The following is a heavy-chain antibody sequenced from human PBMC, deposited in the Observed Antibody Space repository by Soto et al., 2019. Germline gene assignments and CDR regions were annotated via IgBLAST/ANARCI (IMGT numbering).Heavy chain of an antibody. CDR2: IIPILGIA. D-gene: IGHD2-2*01. CDR1: GGTFSSYT. CDR3: ARDRGYCSSTSCQYYFDY. J-gene: IGHJ4*02. V-gene: IGHV1-69*04. Sequence: ASVKVSCKASGGTFSSYTISWVRQAPGQGLEWMGRIIPILGIANYAQKFQGRVTITADKSTSTAYMELSSLRSEDTAVYYCARDRGYCSSTSCQYYFDYWGQGALVTV.